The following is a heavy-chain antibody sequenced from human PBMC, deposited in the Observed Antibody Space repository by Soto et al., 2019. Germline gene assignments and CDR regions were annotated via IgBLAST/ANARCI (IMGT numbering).Heavy chain of an antibody. CDR1: GDNFTTYA. J-gene: IGHJ5*02. V-gene: IGHV1-3*01. CDR3: ARVHFDSSAYNWFDP. Sequence: QVPLVQSGAEVKKPGASVKVSCKASGDNFTTYAMHWVRQAPGQRLEWMGWINAGNGNTKYSQKFQGRVTITRDTSASTAYMELSSLRSEDTAVYYCARVHFDSSAYNWFDPWGQGTLVTVSS. D-gene: IGHD3-22*01. CDR2: INAGNGNT.